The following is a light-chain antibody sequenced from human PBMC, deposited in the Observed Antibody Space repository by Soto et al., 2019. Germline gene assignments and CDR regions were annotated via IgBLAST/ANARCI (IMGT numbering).Light chain of an antibody. Sequence: QSVLTQPPSVSGAPGQRVTISCTGSSSNIGAGYDVHWYQQLPGTAPKLLIYGNSNRPSGISNRFSGSKSGNTASLTISGLQAEDEADYYCSSYTSSTTWVFGGGTKLTVL. V-gene: IGLV1-40*01. CDR2: GNS. CDR3: SSYTSSTTWV. J-gene: IGLJ3*02. CDR1: SSNIGAGYD.